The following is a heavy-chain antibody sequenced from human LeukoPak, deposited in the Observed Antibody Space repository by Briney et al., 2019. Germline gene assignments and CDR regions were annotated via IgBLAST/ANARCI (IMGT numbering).Heavy chain of an antibody. V-gene: IGHV3-30*04. Sequence: GGSLRLSCAASGFTFNSYAMRWVPQAPGKGLGWVAVVSYDGTKKYYADSVRGRFTIFRDDYKNTLCLHMSSLGDDDRAIYFCARVKLLRYFDLWGQGTLVTASS. CDR3: ARVKLLRYFDL. J-gene: IGHJ4*02. CDR2: VSYDGTKK. D-gene: IGHD3-9*01. CDR1: GFTFNSYA.